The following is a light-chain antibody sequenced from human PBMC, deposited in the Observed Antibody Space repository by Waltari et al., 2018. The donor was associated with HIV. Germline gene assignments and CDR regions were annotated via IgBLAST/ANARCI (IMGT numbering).Light chain of an antibody. CDR2: DAS. CDR1: HSVNSY. J-gene: IGKJ2*01. CDR3: QQRSNWPPGYT. V-gene: IGKV3-11*01. Sequence: EIVLTQSPATLSLSPGERATLPCRATHSVNSYLAWYQQKPGQAPRLLIYDASNRATGIPARFSGSGSGTDFTLTISSLEPEDFAVYYCQQRSNWPPGYTFGQGTKLEIK.